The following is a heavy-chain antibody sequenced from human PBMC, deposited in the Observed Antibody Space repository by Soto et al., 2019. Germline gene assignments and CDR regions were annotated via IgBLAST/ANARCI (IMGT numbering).Heavy chain of an antibody. V-gene: IGHV1-18*01. J-gene: IGHJ4*02. Sequence: QVQLVQSGAEVKKPGASVKVSCKASGYTFTSYGISWVRQAPGQGLEWMGWISTYNGNTKYAQKLQGRVTMTTDTSTSTACMGLRSVRSDATAVFYCAREMVRGVGSDCWGQGTLVTVCS. CDR3: AREMVRGVGSDC. CDR1: GYTFTSYG. D-gene: IGHD3-10*01. CDR2: ISTYNGNT.